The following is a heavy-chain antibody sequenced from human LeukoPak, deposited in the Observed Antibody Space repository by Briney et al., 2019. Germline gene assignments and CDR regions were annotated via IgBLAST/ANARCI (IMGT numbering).Heavy chain of an antibody. J-gene: IGHJ4*02. CDR3: ARVYYYEDMREFYFDY. CDR2: IYHSGRT. D-gene: IGHD3-22*01. Sequence: KTSETLSLTCAVSGGSISSGGYSWSWIRQPPGKGLEWIGYIYHSGRTYYNPSLKSRVTISVDRSKNQFSLKLSSVTAADTAVYYCARVYYYEDMREFYFDYWGQGTLVTVSS. CDR1: GGSISSGGYS. V-gene: IGHV4-30-2*01.